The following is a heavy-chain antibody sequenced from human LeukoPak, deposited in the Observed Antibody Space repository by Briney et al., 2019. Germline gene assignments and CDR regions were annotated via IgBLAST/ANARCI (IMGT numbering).Heavy chain of an antibody. CDR3: ARVNINNWHSCDY. D-gene: IGHD1-1*01. CDR2: IYHSGSP. CDR1: GGSISSNNW. J-gene: IGHJ4*02. Sequence: SETLSLTCAVSGGSISSNNWWGWVRQPPGKGLEWIGEIYHSGSPNYNPSLKSRVTISVDKSRNHLSLSLSSVTAADTAVYYCARVNINNWHSCDYWGQGTLVTVSS. V-gene: IGHV4-4*02.